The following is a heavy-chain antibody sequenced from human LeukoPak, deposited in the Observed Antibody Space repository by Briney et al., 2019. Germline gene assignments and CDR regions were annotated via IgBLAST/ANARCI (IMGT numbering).Heavy chain of an antibody. J-gene: IGHJ6*02. CDR1: GFTFSSYE. CDR2: ISSSGSTI. CDR3: ATAIYSSSSLSHYYYYGMDV. V-gene: IGHV3-48*03. D-gene: IGHD6-6*01. Sequence: PGGSLRLSCAASGFTFSSYEMNWVRQAPGKGLEWVSYISSSGSTIYYADSVKGRFTISRDNAKNSLYLQMNSLRAEDTAVYYCATAIYSSSSLSHYYYYGMDVRGQGTTVTVSS.